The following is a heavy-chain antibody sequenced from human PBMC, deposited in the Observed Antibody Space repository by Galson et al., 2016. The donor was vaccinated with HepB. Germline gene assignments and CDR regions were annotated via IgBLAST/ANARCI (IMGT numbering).Heavy chain of an antibody. D-gene: IGHD3-10*01. CDR1: GDSVSNNHAA. J-gene: IGHJ6*02. Sequence: CAISGDSVSNNHAAWNWIRQSPSRGLEWLGRTYYRSKWHNEYAESLEGRIVINPDTSKNQFSLQRSSVTPDDQAVYYCAGVVELGRGFHVWGQGTTVTVSS. V-gene: IGHV6-1*01. CDR2: TYYRSKWHN. CDR3: AGVVELGRGFHV.